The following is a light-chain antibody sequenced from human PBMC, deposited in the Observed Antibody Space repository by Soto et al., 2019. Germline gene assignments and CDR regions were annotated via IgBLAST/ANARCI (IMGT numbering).Light chain of an antibody. J-gene: IGKJ2*01. V-gene: IGKV1-5*03. Sequence: DIQMTQSPSTLSASVGDRVTITCRASQSINTWLAWYQQKPGTVPKLLIYEASTLESGVPSRFSGSRSGTEFTLTVSSLQPDDFATYYCQQYNDSFRYTFGHGTKVHIK. CDR3: QQYNDSFRYT. CDR1: QSINTW. CDR2: EAS.